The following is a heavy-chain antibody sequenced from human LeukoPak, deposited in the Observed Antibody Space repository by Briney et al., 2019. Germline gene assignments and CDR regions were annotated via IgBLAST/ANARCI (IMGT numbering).Heavy chain of an antibody. CDR1: GFTFDDYG. J-gene: IGHJ4*02. V-gene: IGHV3-20*04. Sequence: PGGSLRLSCAASGFTFDDYGMSWVRQAPGKGLEWVSGINWNGGSTGYADSVKGRFTISRDNAKNSLYLQMNSLRAEDTALYYCARDLMQCYYDSSGYPGDYWGQGTLVTVSS. CDR3: ARDLMQCYYDSSGYPGDY. D-gene: IGHD3-22*01. CDR2: INWNGGST.